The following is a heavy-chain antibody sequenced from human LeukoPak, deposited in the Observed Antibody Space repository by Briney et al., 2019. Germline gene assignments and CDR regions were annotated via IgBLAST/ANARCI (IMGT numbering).Heavy chain of an antibody. CDR2: ISAYNGNT. Sequence: GASVKVSCKASGYTFTSYGISWVRQASGQGLEWMGWISAYNGNTNYAQKLQGRVTMTTDTSTSTAYMELRSLRSDDTAVYYCARDDYLPPYYYDSSGYYGFDYWGQGTLVTVSS. V-gene: IGHV1-18*01. CDR1: GYTFTSYG. CDR3: ARDDYLPPYYYDSSGYYGFDY. D-gene: IGHD3-22*01. J-gene: IGHJ4*02.